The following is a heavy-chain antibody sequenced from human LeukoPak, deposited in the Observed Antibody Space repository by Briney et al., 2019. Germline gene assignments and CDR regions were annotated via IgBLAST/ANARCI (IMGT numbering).Heavy chain of an antibody. CDR2: IIPILGIA. CDR1: GGTFSSYA. Sequence: SVKVSCKASGGTFSSYAISWVRQAPGQGLERMGRIIPILGIANYAQKFQGRVTITADKSTSTAYMELSSLRSEDTAVYYCARSHIVVVTAIGSYGMDVWGQGTTVTVSS. D-gene: IGHD2-21*02. J-gene: IGHJ6*02. V-gene: IGHV1-69*04. CDR3: ARSHIVVVTAIGSYGMDV.